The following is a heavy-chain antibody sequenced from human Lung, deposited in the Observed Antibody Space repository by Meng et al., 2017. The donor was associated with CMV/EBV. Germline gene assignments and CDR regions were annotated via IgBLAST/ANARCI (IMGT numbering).Heavy chain of an antibody. V-gene: IGHV3-23*01. J-gene: IGHJ4*02. D-gene: IGHD6-13*01. CDR2: ITASGGST. CDR3: AKAFSASWYREYYDY. CDR1: EFTYSNYA. Sequence: PCAASEFTYSNYAMSWVRQAPGRGLEWVSAITASGGSTYYTDSVKGRFTVSRDNSKNTLYLQMNNLRAEDTAVFYCAKAFSASWYREYYDYWGQGAXVTVSS.